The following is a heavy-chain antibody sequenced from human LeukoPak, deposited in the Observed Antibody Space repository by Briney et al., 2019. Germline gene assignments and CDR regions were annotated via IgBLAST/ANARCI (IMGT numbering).Heavy chain of an antibody. CDR3: ARMMTPRLYYDSSGYYYGAFDI. CDR1: GYTFTSYG. CDR2: ISAYNGNT. J-gene: IGHJ3*02. D-gene: IGHD3-22*01. V-gene: IGHV1-18*01. Sequence: ASVKVSCKASGYTFTSYGISWVRQAPGQGLEWMGWISAYNGNTNYAQKLQGRVTMTTDTSTSKAYMELRSLRSDDTAVYYCARMMTPRLYYDSSGYYYGAFDIWGQGTKVTVSS.